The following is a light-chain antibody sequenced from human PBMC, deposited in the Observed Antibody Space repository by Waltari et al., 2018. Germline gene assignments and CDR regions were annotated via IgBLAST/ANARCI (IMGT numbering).Light chain of an antibody. CDR3: QTWDTDTQV. V-gene: IGLV4-69*01. Sequence: QLVLTQSPSASASLGASVKFTCTLSSGHINYVVTWHQQQTGKGPRYLMKIDTDGSHTKGDGIPDRFSGSSSGAERYLIISSLQSEDAADYYCQTWDTDTQVFGGGTRLTVL. J-gene: IGLJ3*02. CDR2: IDTDGSH. CDR1: SGHINYV.